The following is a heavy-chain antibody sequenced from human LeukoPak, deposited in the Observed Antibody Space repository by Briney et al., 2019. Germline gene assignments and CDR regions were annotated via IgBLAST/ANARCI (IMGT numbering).Heavy chain of an antibody. CDR1: GFTFSSYA. J-gene: IGHJ4*02. V-gene: IGHV3-30*04. D-gene: IGHD3-16*01. CDR2: ISYDGSNK. Sequence: PGRSLRLSCAASGFTFSSYAMHWVRQAPGKGLEWVAVISYDGSNKYYADSVKGRFTISRDNSKNTLYLQINSLRAEDTAVYYCAREGGRYFDYWGQGTLVTVSS. CDR3: AREGGRYFDY.